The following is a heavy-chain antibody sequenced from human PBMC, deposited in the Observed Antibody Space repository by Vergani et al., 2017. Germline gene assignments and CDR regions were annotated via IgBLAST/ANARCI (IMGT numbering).Heavy chain of an antibody. CDR3: VREGDQSSVDEAVAEPPPEHDVFDI. Sequence: QVQLVQSGAEVKKPGASVKVSCKASGYTFTSYYMHWVRQAPGQGLEWMGIINPSGGSTSYAQKFQGRVTMTRDTSTSTVYMELSSLRSDDTGVYFCVREGDQSSVDEAVAEPPPEHDVFDIWGQGTMVTVSS. V-gene: IGHV1-46*01. J-gene: IGHJ3*02. CDR2: INPSGGST. D-gene: IGHD5/OR15-5a*01. CDR1: GYTFTSYY.